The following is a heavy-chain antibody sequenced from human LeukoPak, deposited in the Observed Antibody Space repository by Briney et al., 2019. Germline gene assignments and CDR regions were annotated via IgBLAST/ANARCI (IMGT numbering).Heavy chain of an antibody. CDR2: ISSSSTYS. J-gene: IGHJ5*02. D-gene: IGHD3-22*01. V-gene: IGHV3-11*06. CDR3: ARVMIGTVNWFDP. CDR1: GFTFSDYY. Sequence: PGGSLRLSCVASGFTFSDYYMIWIRQAPGKGLEWVSYISSSSTYSSYADSVKGRFTISRDNAKNSLYLQMNSLRAEDTAVYYCARVMIGTVNWFDPWGQGTLVTVSS.